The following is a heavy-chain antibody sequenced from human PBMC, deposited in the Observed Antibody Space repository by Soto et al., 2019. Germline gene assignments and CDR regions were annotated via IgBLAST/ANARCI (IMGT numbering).Heavy chain of an antibody. CDR2: IIPIFGTA. J-gene: IGHJ6*02. CDR1: GGTFSSYA. CDR3: ARWGGYDFWSGYGMDV. V-gene: IGHV1-69*06. Sequence: QVQLVQSGAEVKKPGSSVKVSCKASGGTFSSYAISWVRQAPGQGLEWMGGIIPIFGTANYAQKFQGRVTITADKSTSTAYMELSSLRSEDTGVYYCARWGGYDFWSGYGMDVWGQGTTVTVSS. D-gene: IGHD3-3*01.